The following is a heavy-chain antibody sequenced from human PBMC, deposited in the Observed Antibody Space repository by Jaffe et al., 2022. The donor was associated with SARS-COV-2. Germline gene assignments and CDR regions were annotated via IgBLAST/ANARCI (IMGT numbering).Heavy chain of an antibody. CDR2: IYSGGST. J-gene: IGHJ4*02. CDR3: ARGVLGYCGAGSCSD. Sequence: EVQLVESGGGLIQPGGSLRLSCAASGFTVSSNYMNWVRQAPGKGLEWVSVIYSGGSTSYADSVKGRFTISRDNSKNTLYLQMSSLKAEDTAVYYCARGVLGYCGAGSCSDWGQGTLVTVSS. D-gene: IGHD2-15*01. CDR1: GFTVSSNY. V-gene: IGHV3-53*01.